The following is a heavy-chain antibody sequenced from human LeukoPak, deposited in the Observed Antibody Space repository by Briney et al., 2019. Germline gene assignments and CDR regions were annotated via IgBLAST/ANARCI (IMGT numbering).Heavy chain of an antibody. Sequence: PGGSLRLSCAASGFTVSSNYMSWVRQALGKGLEWVSVIYSGGSTYYADSVKGRFTISRDNSKNTLYLQMNSLRAEDTAVYYCARDPSVPIYGMDVWGQGTTLTVSS. J-gene: IGHJ6*02. D-gene: IGHD3-10*01. CDR1: GFTVSSNY. V-gene: IGHV3-66*01. CDR3: ARDPSVPIYGMDV. CDR2: IYSGGST.